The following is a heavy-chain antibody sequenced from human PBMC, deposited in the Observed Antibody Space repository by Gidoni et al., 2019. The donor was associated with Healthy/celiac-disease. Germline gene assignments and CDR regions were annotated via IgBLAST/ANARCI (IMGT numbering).Heavy chain of an antibody. V-gene: IGHV4-4*02. D-gene: IGHD4-17*01. CDR3: ARMTTVIRPLHAFDI. J-gene: IGHJ3*02. CDR1: GGPISSSNW. Sequence: QVQLQESGPGLVKPSGTLSPTCAVSGGPISSSNWRSWVRQPPGKGLEWIGEIYHSGSTNYNPSLKSRVTISVDKSKNQFSLKLSSVTAADTAVYYCARMTTVIRPLHAFDIWGQGTMVTVSS. CDR2: IYHSGST.